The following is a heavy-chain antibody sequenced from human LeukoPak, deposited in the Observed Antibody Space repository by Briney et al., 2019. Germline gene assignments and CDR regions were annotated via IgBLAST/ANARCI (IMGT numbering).Heavy chain of an antibody. CDR3: ARDHYYDNTVYYPEYYFDF. CDR1: GYTFTNYG. D-gene: IGHD3-22*01. V-gene: IGHV1-18*01. J-gene: IGHJ4*02. Sequence: GASVEVSCKTSGYTFTNYGVSWVRQAPGQGLEWMGWSSTYNGYTNYAQKFLGRVIMTTDTSTSTAYVELRSLTSDDTAVYYCARDHYYDNTVYYPEYYFDFWGQGTLVTVSS. CDR2: SSTYNGYT.